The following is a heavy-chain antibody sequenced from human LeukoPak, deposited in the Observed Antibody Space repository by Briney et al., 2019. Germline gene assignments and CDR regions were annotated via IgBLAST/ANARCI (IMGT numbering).Heavy chain of an antibody. CDR3: AREDVDTGSDC. CDR1: GGSISSGIYH. CDR2: IYTSGST. D-gene: IGHD5-18*01. V-gene: IGHV4-61*02. J-gene: IGHJ4*02. Sequence: PSETLSLTCTVSGGSISSGIYHWSWIRQPAGKGLEWIGRIYTSGSTDYNPSLKSRVTISKDTSQNHFSLKLSSVTAADTAVYYCAREDVDTGSDCWGQGTLVTVST.